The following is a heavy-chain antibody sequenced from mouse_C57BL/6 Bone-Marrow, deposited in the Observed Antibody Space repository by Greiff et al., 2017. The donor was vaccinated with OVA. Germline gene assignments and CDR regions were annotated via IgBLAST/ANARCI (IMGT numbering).Heavy chain of an antibody. J-gene: IGHJ1*03. CDR3: ARRDYGSSYWYFDV. Sequence: VKLQESGAELVRPGASVTLSCKASGYTFTDYEMHWVKQTPVHGLEWIGAIDPETGGTAYNQKFKGKAILTADKSSSTAYMELRSLTSEDSAVYYCARRDYGSSYWYFDVWGTGTTVTVSS. CDR2: IDPETGGT. V-gene: IGHV1-15*01. D-gene: IGHD1-1*01. CDR1: GYTFTDYE.